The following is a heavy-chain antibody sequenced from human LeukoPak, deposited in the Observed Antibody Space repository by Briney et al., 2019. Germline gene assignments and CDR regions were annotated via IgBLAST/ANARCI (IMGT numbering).Heavy chain of an antibody. J-gene: IGHJ4*02. CDR1: GFTFSSYA. CDR3: ARVARVITIFSYYFDY. D-gene: IGHD3-9*01. CDR2: ISGSGGST. V-gene: IGHV3-23*01. Sequence: PGGSLKLSCAASGFTFSSYAMSWVRQAPGKGLEWVSAISGSGGSTYYADSVKGRFTISRDNSKNTLYLQMNSLRAEDTAVYYCARVARVITIFSYYFDYWGQGTLVTVSS.